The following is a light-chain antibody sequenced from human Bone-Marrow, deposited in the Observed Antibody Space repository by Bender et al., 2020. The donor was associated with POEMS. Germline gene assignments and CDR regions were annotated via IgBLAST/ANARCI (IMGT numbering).Light chain of an antibody. CDR2: DES. J-gene: IGLJ2*01. CDR3: QVWDTSTDHAV. V-gene: IGLV3-21*03. CDR1: NIGTKS. Sequence: SYVLTQPPSVSVAPGKTATITCGGINIGTKSVYWYQQKPGQAPLMVVYDESDRPSGIPERLSGSNSGNTATLTISRVEVGDEADYYCQVWDTSTDHAVFGGGTKLAVL.